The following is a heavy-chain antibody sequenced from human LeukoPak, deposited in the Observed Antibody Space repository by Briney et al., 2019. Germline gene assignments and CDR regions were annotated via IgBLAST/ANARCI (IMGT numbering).Heavy chain of an antibody. V-gene: IGHV3-30*03. D-gene: IGHD3-22*01. Sequence: GGSLRLSCAASGFTFSSYGMHWVRQAPGKGLEWVAVISYDGSNKYYADSVKGRFTISRDNANNSLYLQMNSLRAEDTAVYYCARSIGYYYTMDVWGQGTTVTVSS. CDR2: ISYDGSNK. CDR1: GFTFSSYG. CDR3: ARSIGYYYTMDV. J-gene: IGHJ6*02.